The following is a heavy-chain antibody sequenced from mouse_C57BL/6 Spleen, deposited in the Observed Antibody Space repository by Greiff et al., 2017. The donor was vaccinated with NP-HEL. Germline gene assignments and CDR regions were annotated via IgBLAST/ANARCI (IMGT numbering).Heavy chain of an antibody. CDR3: ASVDGYSFYWYFDV. V-gene: IGHV1-39*01. D-gene: IGHD2-3*01. J-gene: IGHJ1*03. Sequence: VQLKESGPELVKPGASVKISCKASGYSFTDYNMNWVKQSNGKSLEWIGVINPNYGTTSYNQKFKGKATLTVDQSSSTAYMQLNSLTSEDSAVYYCASVDGYSFYWYFDVWGTGTTVTVSS. CDR1: GYSFTDYN. CDR2: INPNYGTT.